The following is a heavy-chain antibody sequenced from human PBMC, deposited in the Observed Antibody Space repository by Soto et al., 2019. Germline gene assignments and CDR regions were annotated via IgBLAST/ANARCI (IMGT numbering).Heavy chain of an antibody. D-gene: IGHD5-18*01. V-gene: IGHV4-59*01. CDR1: GGSMSRYY. CDR2: IFYSGSA. CDR3: ARSGNSYATGYFDY. J-gene: IGHJ4*02. Sequence: SETLSLTCTVSGGSMSRYYWSWVRQTPGRGPEWIGFIFYSGSANYNPSLKSRVTISIDTSRNRFSLKLSSVTAADTAVYYCARSGNSYATGYFDYWGRGTLVTVSS.